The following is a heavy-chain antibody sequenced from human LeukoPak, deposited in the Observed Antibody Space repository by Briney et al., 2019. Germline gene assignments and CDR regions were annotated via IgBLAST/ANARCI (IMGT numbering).Heavy chain of an antibody. D-gene: IGHD3-3*01. Sequence: GGSLRLSCAASGFTFSTYAISWVRQAPGKGLEWVSTISGSGAFIYYADSVKGRFTISRDNSKNTLSLQMNSLRAEDTALYYCARDRSGYANDAFDFWGQGTMVTVSS. CDR2: ISGSGAFI. CDR1: GFTFSTYA. J-gene: IGHJ3*01. CDR3: ARDRSGYANDAFDF. V-gene: IGHV3-23*01.